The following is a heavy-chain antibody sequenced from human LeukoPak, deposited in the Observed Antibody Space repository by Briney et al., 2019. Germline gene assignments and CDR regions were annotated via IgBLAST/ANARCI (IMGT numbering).Heavy chain of an antibody. CDR1: GFTFSSYG. V-gene: IGHV3-33*01. D-gene: IGHD3-22*01. Sequence: PGRSLRLSCAASGFTFSSYGMHWVRQAPGKGLEWVAVIWYDGSNKYYADSVKGRFTISRDNSKNTLYLQMNSLRAEDTAVYYCARALSGYYLAYFDYWGQGTLVTASS. CDR3: ARALSGYYLAYFDY. CDR2: IWYDGSNK. J-gene: IGHJ4*02.